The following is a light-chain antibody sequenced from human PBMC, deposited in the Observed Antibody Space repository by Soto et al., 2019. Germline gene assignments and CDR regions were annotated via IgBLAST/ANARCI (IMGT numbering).Light chain of an antibody. CDR1: SGHSTYI. CDR3: ETWDSNTHWV. Sequence: QLVLTQSSSASASLGSSVKLTCALSSGHSTYIIAWHQQQPGKAPRYLMKLEGSGNYRRGSGVPDRFSGSSSGADRYLTISNLQSEDEADYYCETWDSNTHWVFGGGTKLTVL. CDR2: LEGSGNY. J-gene: IGLJ3*02. V-gene: IGLV4-60*03.